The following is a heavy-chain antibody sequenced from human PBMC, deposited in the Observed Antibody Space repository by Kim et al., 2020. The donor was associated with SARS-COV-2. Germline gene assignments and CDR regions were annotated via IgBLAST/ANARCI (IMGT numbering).Heavy chain of an antibody. Sequence: SETLSLTCSVSGGSISSGDYHWSWIRQPPGNGLEWIGYIYYSGSTYYNPSLKSRVTISVDTSKNQFSLKLSSVTAADTAVYYCAREGRRITIFGVFINAFDIWGQGTMVTVSS. CDR2: IYYSGST. CDR1: GGSISSGDYH. CDR3: AREGRRITIFGVFINAFDI. D-gene: IGHD3-3*01. J-gene: IGHJ3*02. V-gene: IGHV4-30-4*01.